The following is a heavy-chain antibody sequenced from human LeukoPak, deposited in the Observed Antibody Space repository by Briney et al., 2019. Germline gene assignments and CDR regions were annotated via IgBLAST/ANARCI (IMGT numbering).Heavy chain of an antibody. D-gene: IGHD6-19*01. CDR2: ISYDGSNK. Sequence: GGSLRLSCAASGFTFSSYGMHWVRQAPGKGLKWVAIISYDGSNKYYADSVQGRFTISRDNSKNTLYLQMNSLRAEDTAVYYCAKDLGGGSGCYDLWGRGTLVTVSS. CDR3: AKDLGGGSGCYDL. J-gene: IGHJ2*01. CDR1: GFTFSSYG. V-gene: IGHV3-30*18.